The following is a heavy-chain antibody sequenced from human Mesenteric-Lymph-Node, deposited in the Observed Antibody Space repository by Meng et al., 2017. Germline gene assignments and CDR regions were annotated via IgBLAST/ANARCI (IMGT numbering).Heavy chain of an antibody. Sequence: GGSLRLSCAASGFTFSTYAMNWVRQAPGKGLEWVSGISGSGATTYYADSVKGRFTISRDNSKSTLYLQINSLRAEDTAIYYCAKIDHCSSTSCYRGSAVDYWGQGTLVTVSS. V-gene: IGHV3-23*01. D-gene: IGHD2-2*02. J-gene: IGHJ4*02. CDR2: ISGSGATT. CDR1: GFTFSTYA. CDR3: AKIDHCSSTSCYRGSAVDY.